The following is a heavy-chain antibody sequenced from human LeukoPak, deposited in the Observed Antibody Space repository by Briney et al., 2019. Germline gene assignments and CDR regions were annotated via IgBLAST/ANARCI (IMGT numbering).Heavy chain of an antibody. D-gene: IGHD2-8*01. CDR3: ARDLGVGSDY. Sequence: PSGTLSLTCTVSGGSISSYYWSWIRQPPGKGLEWIGYIYYSGSTNYNPSLKSRVTISVDTSKNQFSLKLSSVTAADTAVYYCARDLGVGSDYWGQGTLVTVSS. CDR2: IYYSGST. V-gene: IGHV4-59*01. CDR1: GGSISSYY. J-gene: IGHJ4*02.